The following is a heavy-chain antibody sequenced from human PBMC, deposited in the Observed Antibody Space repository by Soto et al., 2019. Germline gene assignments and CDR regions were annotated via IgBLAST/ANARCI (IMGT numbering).Heavy chain of an antibody. CDR2: IYYSGST. V-gene: IGHV4-61*01. Sequence: SETLSLTCTVSGGSVSSGSYYWSWIRQPPGKGLEWIGYIYYSGSTNYNPSLKSRVTISVDTSKNQFSLKLSSVTAADTAVYYCARNYDILTAGIFDSWGPRTLVTVSS. D-gene: IGHD3-9*01. CDR3: ARNYDILTAGIFDS. CDR1: GGSVSSGSYY. J-gene: IGHJ3*01.